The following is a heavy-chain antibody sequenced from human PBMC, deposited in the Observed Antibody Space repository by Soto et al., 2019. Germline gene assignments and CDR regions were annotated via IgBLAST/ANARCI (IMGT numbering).Heavy chain of an antibody. Sequence: PGGSLRLSCAASGFTFSSYAMHWVRQAPGKGLEWVAVISYDGNNKYYADSVKGRFTISRDNSKNTLYLQMNSLRAEDTAVYYCARAPTTVTTAYYFDFWGQGTLVTVSS. CDR1: GFTFSSYA. CDR3: ARAPTTVTTAYYFDF. D-gene: IGHD4-17*01. J-gene: IGHJ4*02. V-gene: IGHV3-30-3*01. CDR2: ISYDGNNK.